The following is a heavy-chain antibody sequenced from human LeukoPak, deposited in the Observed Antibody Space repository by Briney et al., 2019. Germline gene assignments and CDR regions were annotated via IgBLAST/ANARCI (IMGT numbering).Heavy chain of an antibody. CDR1: GFTFSSYW. CDR3: ARLTADQPDAFDI. V-gene: IGHV3-20*04. Sequence: PGGSLRLSCAASGFTFSSYWMSWVRQAPGKGLEWVSGINWNGGSTGYADSVKGRFTISRDNAKNSLYLQMNSLRAEDTALYYCARLTADQPDAFDIWGQGTMVTVSS. CDR2: INWNGGST. D-gene: IGHD1-14*01. J-gene: IGHJ3*02.